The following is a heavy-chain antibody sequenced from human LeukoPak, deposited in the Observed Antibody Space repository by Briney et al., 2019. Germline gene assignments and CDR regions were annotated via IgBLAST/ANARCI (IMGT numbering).Heavy chain of an antibody. CDR3: ASFQTAMATGVNDAFDI. CDR2: ISSSGSTI. Sequence: GGSLRLSCAASGFTFSDYYMSWIRQAPGKGLEWVSYISSSGSTIYYADSVKGRFTISRDNAKNPLYLQMNSLRTEDTAVYYCASFQTAMATGVNDAFDIWGQGTMVTVSS. CDR1: GFTFSDYY. J-gene: IGHJ3*02. D-gene: IGHD5-18*01. V-gene: IGHV3-11*01.